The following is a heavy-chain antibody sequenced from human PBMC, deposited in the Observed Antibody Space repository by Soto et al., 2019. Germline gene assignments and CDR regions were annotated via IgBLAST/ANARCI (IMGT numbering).Heavy chain of an antibody. CDR2: ISYDGSNK. Sequence: GGSLRLSCAASGFTFSSYDTNWVRQAPGKGLEWVAVISYDGSNKYYADSVKGRFTISRDNSKNTLYLQMNSLRAEDTAVYYCAKDNGYSHTRGTDVWGQWTTVTVSS. J-gene: IGHJ6*02. CDR1: GFTFSSYD. V-gene: IGHV3-30*18. D-gene: IGHD5-18*01. CDR3: AKDNGYSHTRGTDV.